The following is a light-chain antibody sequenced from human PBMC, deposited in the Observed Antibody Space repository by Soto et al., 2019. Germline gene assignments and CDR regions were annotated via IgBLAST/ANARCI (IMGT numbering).Light chain of an antibody. V-gene: IGLV2-14*01. J-gene: IGLJ1*01. CDR3: YSYAGDYVYV. CDR2: QVT. Sequence: QSVLTQPASVSGSLGQSITISCTGTTRDIAGYNYISWYQQLPGKAPKLMIYQVTIRPSGISNRFSGSKSGNTASLTISGRKPQHEAAYYCYSYAGDYVYVFGTGTKATV. CDR1: TRDIAGYNY.